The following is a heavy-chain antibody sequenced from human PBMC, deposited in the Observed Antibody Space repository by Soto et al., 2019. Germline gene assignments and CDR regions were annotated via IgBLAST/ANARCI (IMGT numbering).Heavy chain of an antibody. Sequence: GGSLRLSCAASGFTFNSYWMTWVRQAPGKGLEWVANIKQDGSEKYYVDSVKGRFTISRDNAKNSLYLQMNSLRAEDTAFYYCARIRSAYYYYGMDVWGQGTTVTSP. V-gene: IGHV3-7*05. J-gene: IGHJ6*02. CDR1: GFTFNSYW. D-gene: IGHD3-16*02. CDR3: ARIRSAYYYYGMDV. CDR2: IKQDGSEK.